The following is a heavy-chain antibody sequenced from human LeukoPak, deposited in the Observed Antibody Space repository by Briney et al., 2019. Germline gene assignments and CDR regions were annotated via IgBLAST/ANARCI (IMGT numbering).Heavy chain of an antibody. CDR2: ISGSGVNT. J-gene: IGHJ4*02. D-gene: IGHD4-23*01. V-gene: IGHV3-23*01. CDR1: GFTFSSYV. CDR3: AREGPYGGLDS. Sequence: PGGSLRLSCAGSGFTFSSYVMSWVRQAPGKGLEWVSVISGSGVNTDYADSVKGRFTISRDNAKNSLYLQMNSLRAEDTALYYCAREGPYGGLDSWGRGTLVTVSS.